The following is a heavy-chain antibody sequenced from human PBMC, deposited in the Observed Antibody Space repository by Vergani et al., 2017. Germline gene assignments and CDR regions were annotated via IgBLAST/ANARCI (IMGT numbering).Heavy chain of an antibody. Sequence: QVQLVQSGAEVKKPGASVKVSCKASGYTFSTYGISWVRQAPGQGLEWMGWISAYNGNTNYPEKFQGRLTMTTDTSTRTAYMELRSLRSDDTAVYYCARDLWTSTTCCDSPLDYWGQGTLVAVSS. J-gene: IGHJ4*02. D-gene: IGHD2-2*01. CDR3: ARDLWTSTTCCDSPLDY. CDR2: ISAYNGNT. V-gene: IGHV1-18*01. CDR1: GYTFSTYG.